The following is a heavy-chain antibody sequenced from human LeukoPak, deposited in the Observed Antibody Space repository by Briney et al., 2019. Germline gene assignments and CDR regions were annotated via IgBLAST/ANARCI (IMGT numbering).Heavy chain of an antibody. V-gene: IGHV4-34*01. CDR3: ATCEGVAGIGGAFDI. CDR1: GGSFSGYY. D-gene: IGHD6-19*01. Sequence: SETLSLTCAVYGGSFSGYYWSWIRQPPGKGLEWIGSIYYSGSTYYNPSLKSRVTISVDTSKNQFSLKLSSVTAADTAVYYCATCEGVAGIGGAFDIWGQGTMVTVSS. CDR2: IYYSGST. J-gene: IGHJ3*02.